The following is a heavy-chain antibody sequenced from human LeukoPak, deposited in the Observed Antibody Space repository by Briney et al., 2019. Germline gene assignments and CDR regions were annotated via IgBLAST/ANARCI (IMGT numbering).Heavy chain of an antibody. V-gene: IGHV1-69*13. CDR1: GGTFSSYA. CDR2: IIPIFGTA. Sequence: SVKVSCKASGGTFSSYAISWVRQAPGQGLEWMGGIIPIFGTANYAQKFQGRVTITADESTSTAYMELSSLRSEDTAVYYCETYRDAFDIWAKGQWSPSLQ. CDR3: ETYRDAFDI. D-gene: IGHD1-14*01. J-gene: IGHJ3*02.